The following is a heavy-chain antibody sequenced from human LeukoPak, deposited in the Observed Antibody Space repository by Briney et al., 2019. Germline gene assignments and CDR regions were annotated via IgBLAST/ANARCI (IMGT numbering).Heavy chain of an antibody. CDR1: GYTFTVNY. Sequence: GASVKVSCKASGYTFTVNYMRWVRLAPGQGLEWMGWINPNSGGTNYAQKFQGRVTMTRVTSISTAYMELSRLRSYDTAVYCCTRDRRNVVAATPFSIDVWGKGTTVTVSS. CDR3: TRDRRNVVAATPFSIDV. V-gene: IGHV1-2*02. D-gene: IGHD2-15*01. CDR2: INPNSGGT. J-gene: IGHJ6*03.